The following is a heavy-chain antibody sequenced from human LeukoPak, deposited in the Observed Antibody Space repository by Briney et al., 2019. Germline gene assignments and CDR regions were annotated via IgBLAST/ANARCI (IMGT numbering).Heavy chain of an antibody. CDR2: IYYSGST. CDR3: AGDFGSGSYRFDY. Sequence: SETLSLTCAVSGASISSGDYSWSWIRQPPGKGLEWIGYIYYSGSTTYNPSLKSRVTISLDRSKNQFSLKLNSVTAADTAVYYCAGDFGSGSYRFDYWGQGTLVTVSS. D-gene: IGHD3-10*01. CDR1: GASISSGDYS. V-gene: IGHV4-30-2*01. J-gene: IGHJ4*02.